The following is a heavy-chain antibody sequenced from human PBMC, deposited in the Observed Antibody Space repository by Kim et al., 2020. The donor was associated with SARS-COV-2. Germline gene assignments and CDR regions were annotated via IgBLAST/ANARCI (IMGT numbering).Heavy chain of an antibody. Sequence: TCYADSVKGRFTISRDNAKNTLYLQMNSLRAEDTAVYYCARSGQQLVRDYWGQGTLVTVSS. J-gene: IGHJ4*02. CDR2: T. V-gene: IGHV3-53*01. D-gene: IGHD6-13*01. CDR3: ARSGQQLVRDY.